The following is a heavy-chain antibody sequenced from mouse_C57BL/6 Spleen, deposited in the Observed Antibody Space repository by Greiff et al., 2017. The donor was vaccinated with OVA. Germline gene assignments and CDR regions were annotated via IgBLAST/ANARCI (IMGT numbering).Heavy chain of an antibody. CDR1: GYTFTDYY. D-gene: IGHD2-5*01. Sequence: VQLQQSGPVLVKPGASVKMSCKASGYTFTDYYMNWVKQSHGKSLEWIGVINPYNGGTSYNQKFKGKATLTVDKSSSTAYMELNSLTSEDSAVYYCARSGDSNYPFMDYWGQGTSVTVSS. J-gene: IGHJ4*01. CDR2: INPYNGGT. V-gene: IGHV1-19*01. CDR3: ARSGDSNYPFMDY.